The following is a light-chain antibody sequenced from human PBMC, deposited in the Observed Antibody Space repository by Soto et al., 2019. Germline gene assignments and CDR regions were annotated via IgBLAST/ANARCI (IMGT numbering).Light chain of an antibody. CDR1: QIVSSSY. V-gene: IGKV3D-20*02. CDR2: GAS. Sequence: EIVLTQSPGTLSLSPGERATLSCRASQIVSSSYLAWYQQKPGQAPRLLIYGASSRTTGIPDRFSGSGSGTDFTLTISRLEPDDFAVYYCQQRDSWPITFGQGTRLEIK. CDR3: QQRDSWPIT. J-gene: IGKJ5*01.